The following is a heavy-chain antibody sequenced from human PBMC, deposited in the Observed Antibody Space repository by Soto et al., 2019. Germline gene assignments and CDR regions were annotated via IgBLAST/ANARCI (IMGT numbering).Heavy chain of an antibody. D-gene: IGHD3-16*01. V-gene: IGHV3-48*02. CDR1: GFVFSDYS. CDR2: ISTRSTTI. J-gene: IGHJ6*02. Sequence: EVLLVESGGGLVQPGGSLRLSCAASGFVFSDYSMNWVRQAPGKGLEWVSYISTRSTTIYYADSVRGRFTISRENSKSSVFLQMNSLRDEDTAVYYCARFYDFTSYGMEVWGQGTTVTVAS. CDR3: ARFYDFTSYGMEV.